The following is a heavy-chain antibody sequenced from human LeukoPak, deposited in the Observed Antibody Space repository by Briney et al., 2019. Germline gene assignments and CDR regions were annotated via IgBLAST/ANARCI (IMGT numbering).Heavy chain of an antibody. CDR1: GFTFSSYW. Sequence: GGSLRLSCAASGFTFSSYWMSWVRQAPGKGLEWVANIKQDRSEKYYVDSVKGRFTISRDNSKNTLYMQMNSLRAEDTAVYYCARGVRIAVAGNIDYWGQGTLVTVSS. CDR2: IKQDRSEK. CDR3: ARGVRIAVAGNIDY. V-gene: IGHV3-7*04. D-gene: IGHD6-19*01. J-gene: IGHJ4*02.